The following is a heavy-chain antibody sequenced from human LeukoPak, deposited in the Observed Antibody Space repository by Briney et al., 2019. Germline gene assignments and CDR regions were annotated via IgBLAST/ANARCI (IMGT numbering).Heavy chain of an antibody. Sequence: GGSLRLSCAASGFTFSSYGMHWVRQAPGKGLEWVAVISYDGSNKYYADSVKGRFTISRDNSKNTLYLQMNSLRAEDTAVYYCAKVYSSGWPFDYWGQGTLVTVSS. CDR1: GFTFSSYG. CDR3: AKVYSSGWPFDY. V-gene: IGHV3-30*18. CDR2: ISYDGSNK. J-gene: IGHJ4*02. D-gene: IGHD6-19*01.